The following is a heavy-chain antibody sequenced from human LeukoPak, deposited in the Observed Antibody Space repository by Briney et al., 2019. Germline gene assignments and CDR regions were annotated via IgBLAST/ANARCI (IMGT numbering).Heavy chain of an antibody. CDR2: ISSSGSTI. CDR1: GFTFSSYE. CDR3: ARLMNDAFDI. V-gene: IGHV3-48*03. Sequence: GGSLRLSCAASGFTFSSYEMNWVRQAPGKGLEWVSYISSSGSTIYYADSVKGRFTISRDNAKNSLYLQMNSLRAEDTAVYYCARLMNDAFDIWGQGTMVTVSS. J-gene: IGHJ3*02.